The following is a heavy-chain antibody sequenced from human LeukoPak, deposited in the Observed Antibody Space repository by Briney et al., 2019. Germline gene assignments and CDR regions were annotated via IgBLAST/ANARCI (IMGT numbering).Heavy chain of an antibody. CDR2: IYYSGST. V-gene: IGHV4-30-4*01. J-gene: IGHJ4*02. Sequence: SETLSLTCTVSGGSIRSGDYYWSWIRQPPGKGLEWIGYIYYSGSTYYNPSLKSRVTISADRSKNQFSLNLSSVTAADTAVYYCMRGGIGYDSDYWGQGTLVTVSS. CDR1: GGSIRSGDYY. CDR3: MRGGIGYDSDY. D-gene: IGHD5-12*01.